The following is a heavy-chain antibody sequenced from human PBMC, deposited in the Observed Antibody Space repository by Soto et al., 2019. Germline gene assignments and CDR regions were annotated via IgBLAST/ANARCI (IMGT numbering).Heavy chain of an antibody. J-gene: IGHJ4*02. V-gene: IGHV3-53*01. CDR1: GFAVSSKY. CDR2: LYGGGTT. D-gene: IGHD6-19*01. CDR3: VQTTGWPGFDF. Sequence: EVQLVESGGGLIQPGGSLRLSCAASGFAVSSKYMTWVRQAPGKGLEWVSVLYGGGTTYYADSVKGRFTISRDTSKNPLYLQMNSLRAEDTAVYYCVQTTGWPGFDFWGQGTLVTVSS.